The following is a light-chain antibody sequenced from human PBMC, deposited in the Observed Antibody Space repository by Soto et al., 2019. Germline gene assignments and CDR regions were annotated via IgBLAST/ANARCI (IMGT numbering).Light chain of an antibody. CDR3: SSYTSSSTYV. CDR2: DVS. Sequence: ALTQPPSVSGSPGQSVAISCTGTSSDVGGSNGFSWYQQPPGTAPKLMIYDVSNRPSGVPDRFSGSKSGNTASLTISGLQAEDEGDYYCSSYTSSSTYVFGTGTKSPS. V-gene: IGLV2-18*02. CDR1: SSDVGGSNG. J-gene: IGLJ1*01.